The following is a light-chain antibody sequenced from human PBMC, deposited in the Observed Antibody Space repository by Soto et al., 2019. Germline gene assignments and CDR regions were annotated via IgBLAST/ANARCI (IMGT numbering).Light chain of an antibody. CDR3: SSFAGSNNLM. J-gene: IGLJ3*02. CDR1: SSDISDYDF. Sequence: QSALTQPPSTSGSPGQSVPISCTGTSSDISDYDFVSWYQQHPGKAPKLIIYEVTKRPSGVPDRFSGSKSGNTASLTVSGLQAEDEAVYHCSSFAGSNNLMFGGGTQLTVL. V-gene: IGLV2-8*01. CDR2: EVT.